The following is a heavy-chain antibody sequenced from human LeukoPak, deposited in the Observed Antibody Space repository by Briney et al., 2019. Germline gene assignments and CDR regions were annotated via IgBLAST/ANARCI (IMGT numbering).Heavy chain of an antibody. J-gene: IGHJ4*02. V-gene: IGHV4-34*01. CDR2: INHSGST. Sequence: SETLSPTCAVYGGSLSGYYWSWIRQPPGKGLEWIGEINHSGSTNYNPSLKSRVTISVDTSKNQFSLKLSSVAAADTAVYYCARGRVPELVRRDGYNVFDYWGQGTLGTVSS. CDR1: GGSLSGYY. CDR3: ARGRVPELVRRDGYNVFDY. D-gene: IGHD5-24*01.